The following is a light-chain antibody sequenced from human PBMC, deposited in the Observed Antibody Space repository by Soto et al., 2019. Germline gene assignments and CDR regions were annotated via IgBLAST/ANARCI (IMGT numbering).Light chain of an antibody. J-gene: IGKJ1*01. CDR2: AAS. Sequence: DIQMTQSPSSLSASVGDRVTITCRASQGISNYLAWYQQKPGKVPKLLIYAASTLQSGVPSRFSGSGSGTDFTLTISSLQPEDVATYYCQKYNSARPYTFGQGTKVEIK. V-gene: IGKV1-27*01. CDR1: QGISNY. CDR3: QKYNSARPYT.